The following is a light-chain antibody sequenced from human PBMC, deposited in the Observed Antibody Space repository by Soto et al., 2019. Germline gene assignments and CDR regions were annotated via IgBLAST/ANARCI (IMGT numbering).Light chain of an antibody. J-gene: IGKJ1*01. V-gene: IGKV1-5*01. CDR2: GAS. CDR1: QSVGTW. CDR3: QQYNRNTWS. Sequence: DIQMTQSPSTLSASVGGRVTITCRASQSVGTWVAWYQQKPGKAPKLLIYGASNLESGVPSRFSGSGSGTEFPLTITTLQPADFATYFCQQYNRNTWSFGPGTKVDI.